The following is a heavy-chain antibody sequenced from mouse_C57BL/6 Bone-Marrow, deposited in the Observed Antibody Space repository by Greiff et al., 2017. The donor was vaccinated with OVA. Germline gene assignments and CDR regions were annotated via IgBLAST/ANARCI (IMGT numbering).Heavy chain of an antibody. V-gene: IGHV1-59*01. D-gene: IGHD2-4*01. J-gene: IGHJ3*01. Sequence: QVQLQQSGPELVKPGASVKLSCKASGYTFTSYWMHWVKQRPGQGLEWIGVIDPSDSYTNYNQKFKGKATLTVDTSSSTAYMQLSSLTSEDSAVYYCATQSPSTDGLRAWFAYWGQGTLVTVSA. CDR1: GYTFTSYW. CDR2: IDPSDSYT. CDR3: ATQSPSTDGLRAWFAY.